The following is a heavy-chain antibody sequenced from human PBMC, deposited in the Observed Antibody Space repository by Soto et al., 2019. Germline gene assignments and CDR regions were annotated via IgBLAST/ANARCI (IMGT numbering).Heavy chain of an antibody. CDR3: AAGMTICGVVGRWFDP. Sequence: EASVKVSSKASGGTSSSYAISWVRQAPGQRLEWMGGIIPIFGTANYAQKFQGSVTITADKSTSTAYMELSSLRSEDTAVYYCAAGMTICGVVGRWFDPWGQGTLVTVSS. CDR1: GGTSSSYA. CDR2: IIPIFGTA. V-gene: IGHV1-69*06. J-gene: IGHJ5*02. D-gene: IGHD3-3*01.